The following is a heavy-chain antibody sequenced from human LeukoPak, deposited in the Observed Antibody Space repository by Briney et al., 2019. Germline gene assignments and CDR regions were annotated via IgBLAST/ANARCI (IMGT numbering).Heavy chain of an antibody. Sequence: GGSLRLSCTASGFTFSSYAMSWVRQAPGKGLEWVSSISGSGIGTYYADSVKGRFTISRDNSKNTLYLQMNSLRADDTAVYSCAKHYYGSGSDWAGLDYWGQGTLVTVSS. CDR3: AKHYYGSGSDWAGLDY. V-gene: IGHV3-23*01. CDR1: GFTFSSYA. CDR2: ISGSGIGT. D-gene: IGHD3-10*01. J-gene: IGHJ4*02.